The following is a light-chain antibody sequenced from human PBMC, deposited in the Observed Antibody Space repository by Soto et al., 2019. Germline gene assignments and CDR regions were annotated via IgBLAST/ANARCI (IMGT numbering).Light chain of an antibody. CDR1: NIGRKS. Sequence: SYELTQPPSVSVAPGQTARITCAGNNIGRKSVHWYQQRPGQAPILVVFDDSDRPSGIPERFSGSNSGNTATLTINRAEAGDEADYYWQVWDSNTDHKVFGAGTKVTVL. CDR3: QVWDSNTDHKV. J-gene: IGLJ1*01. V-gene: IGLV3-21*02. CDR2: DDS.